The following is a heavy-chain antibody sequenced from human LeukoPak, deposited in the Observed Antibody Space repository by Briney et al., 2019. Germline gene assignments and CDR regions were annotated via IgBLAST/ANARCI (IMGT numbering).Heavy chain of an antibody. D-gene: IGHD4-17*01. V-gene: IGHV1-18*01. J-gene: IGHJ4*02. CDR1: GYTFTSYG. CDR2: ISAYNDNT. CDR3: ARDQDGELSFDY. Sequence: ASVKVSCKASGYTFTSYGISWVRQAPGQGLEWMGWISAYNDNTNYAQKLQGRVTMTTDTSTSTAYMELRSLRSDDTAVYYCARDQDGELSFDYWGQGTLVTVSS.